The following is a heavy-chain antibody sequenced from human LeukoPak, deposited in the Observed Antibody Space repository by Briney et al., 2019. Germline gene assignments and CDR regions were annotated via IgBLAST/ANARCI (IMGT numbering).Heavy chain of an antibody. CDR3: ARGGYGSGLDY. V-gene: IGHV4-59*01. J-gene: IGHJ4*02. D-gene: IGHD3-10*01. CDR2: IYYSGST. CDR1: GFTFSSYW. Sequence: PGGSLRLSCAASGFTFSSYWMSWTRQPPGKGLEWIGYIYYSGSTNYNPSLKSRVTISVDTSKNQFSLKLSSVTAADTAVYYCARGGYGSGLDYWGQGTLVTVSS.